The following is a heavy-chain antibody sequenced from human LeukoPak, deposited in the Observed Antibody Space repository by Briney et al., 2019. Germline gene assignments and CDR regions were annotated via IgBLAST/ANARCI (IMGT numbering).Heavy chain of an antibody. Sequence: GASVKVSCKASGYTFTGYYIHWVRQAPGQGLEWMGWINPNSGGTNYAQKFQGRVTMTRDTSISTAYMELSRLRSDDTAVYYCARAYNWNPGLRELDAFDIWGQGTMVTVSS. CDR1: GYTFTGYY. J-gene: IGHJ3*02. V-gene: IGHV1-2*02. CDR3: ARAYNWNPGLRELDAFDI. CDR2: INPNSGGT. D-gene: IGHD1-20*01.